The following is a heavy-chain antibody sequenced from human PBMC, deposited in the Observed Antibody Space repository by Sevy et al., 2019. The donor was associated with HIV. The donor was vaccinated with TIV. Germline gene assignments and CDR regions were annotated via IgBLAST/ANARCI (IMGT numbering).Heavy chain of an antibody. CDR3: VRLVTAVVYYFDY. V-gene: IGHV4-38-2*02. J-gene: IGHJ4*02. CDR2: FYLGGST. D-gene: IGHD5-18*01. Sequence: SETLSLTCTVSGYSISSGYYWGGIRQSPGKGLEWIGSFYLGGSTYYNPSLKSRVTISPDSSKNQFSLKLNSVTAADTAVYFCVRLVTAVVYYFDYWGQGTLVTVSS. CDR1: GYSISSGYY.